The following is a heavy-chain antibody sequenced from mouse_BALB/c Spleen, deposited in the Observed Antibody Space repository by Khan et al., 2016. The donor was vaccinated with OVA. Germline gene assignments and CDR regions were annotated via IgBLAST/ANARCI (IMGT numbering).Heavy chain of an antibody. Sequence: QVQLQQSGPGLVAPSQSLSITCTVSGFSLTSYGVGWVRQPPGKGLEWLGVIWGDGSTNYHSPLISRLNINKDNSKSQVFLKLNSLQTDDTATYYCALYCDGRAWFAYWGQGTLVTVSA. V-gene: IGHV2-3*01. J-gene: IGHJ3*01. D-gene: IGHD1-1*01. CDR1: GFSLTSYG. CDR2: IWGDGST. CDR3: ALYCDGRAWFAY.